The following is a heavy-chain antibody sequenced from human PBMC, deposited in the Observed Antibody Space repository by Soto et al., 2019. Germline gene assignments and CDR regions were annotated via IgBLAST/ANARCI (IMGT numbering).Heavy chain of an antibody. J-gene: IGHJ5*02. CDR1: GGSINSGGYY. V-gene: IGHV4-31*03. Sequence: QVQLQESGPGLVKPSQTLSLTCTVSGGSINSGGYYWNWIRQHPGKGLEWIGYIYYSGSTYYTPSLKRRVTISVDTSKNPFALKLSSVTAADTAVYYCARSVFPWGQGTLVTVSS. CDR2: IYYSGST. CDR3: ARSVFP.